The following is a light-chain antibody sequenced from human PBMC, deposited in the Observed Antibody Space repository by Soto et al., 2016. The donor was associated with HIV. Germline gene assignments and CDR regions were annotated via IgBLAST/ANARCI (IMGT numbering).Light chain of an antibody. Sequence: DIQMTQSPSTVSASVGDRVTITCRASTSINTWLARYQRKPGKAPKLLIYKASTLQSGVPSRFGGSGSGTEFILTIDSLQPDDFATYFCQQYSFXPPTFGQGTKVEIK. V-gene: IGKV1-5*03. J-gene: IGKJ1*01. CDR2: KAS. CDR1: TSINTW. CDR3: QQYSFXPPT.